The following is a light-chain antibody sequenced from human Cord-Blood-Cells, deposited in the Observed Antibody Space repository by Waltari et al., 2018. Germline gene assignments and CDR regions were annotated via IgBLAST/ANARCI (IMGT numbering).Light chain of an antibody. CDR2: DAS. Sequence: DIKMIQSPSSLSASVGDRVTITCQASQDISNYLNWYQQKPGKAPKLLIYDASKLETGVPSRFSGSGSGTDFTFTISSLQPEDIATYYCQQYDNLPITFGQGTRLEIK. V-gene: IGKV1-33*01. J-gene: IGKJ5*01. CDR3: QQYDNLPIT. CDR1: QDISNY.